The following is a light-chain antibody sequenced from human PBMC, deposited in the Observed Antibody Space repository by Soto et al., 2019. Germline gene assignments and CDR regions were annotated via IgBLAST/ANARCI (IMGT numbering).Light chain of an antibody. CDR3: QSFDSSRIGLL. V-gene: IGLV1-40*01. J-gene: IGLJ2*01. Sequence: QSVLTQPPSVSGAPGQRVTISCTGSSSNIGAGYDVHWYQQLPHSAPKLLIYDTTNRPSGVPDRFSGSRSGTSASLAITGLQAEDEADYYCQSFDSSRIGLLFGGGTQLTVL. CDR1: SSNIGAGYD. CDR2: DTT.